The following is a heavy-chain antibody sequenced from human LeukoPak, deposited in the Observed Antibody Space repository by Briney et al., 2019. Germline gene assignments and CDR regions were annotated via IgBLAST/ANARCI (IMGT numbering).Heavy chain of an antibody. CDR3: AGVGHNCSGGSCTGPFDY. J-gene: IGHJ4*02. CDR1: GYTFTGYY. Sequence: GASVKVSCKASGYTFTGYYMHWVRQAPGQGLEWMGWINPNSGGTNYAQKFQGRVTMTRDTSISTAYMELSRLRSDDTAVYYCAGVGHNCSGGSCTGPFDYWGQGTLVTVSS. V-gene: IGHV1-2*02. D-gene: IGHD2-15*01. CDR2: INPNSGGT.